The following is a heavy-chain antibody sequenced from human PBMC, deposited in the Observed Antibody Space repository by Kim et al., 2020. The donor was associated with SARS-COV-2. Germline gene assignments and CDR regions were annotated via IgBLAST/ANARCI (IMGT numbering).Heavy chain of an antibody. CDR1: GFNFRGYW. J-gene: IGHJ3*02. V-gene: IGHV3-74*01. D-gene: IGHD6-13*01. CDR3: VRATYSGWYFCI. CDR2: SNGDGSST. Sequence: GGSLRLSCAASGFNFRGYWMHWVRQAAGKGQVWVSRSNGDGSSTSHADSVKGRFTISRDNAENTLYLQMNSLRVEDTAVYFCVRATYSGWYFCIWGQGTTVTVYS.